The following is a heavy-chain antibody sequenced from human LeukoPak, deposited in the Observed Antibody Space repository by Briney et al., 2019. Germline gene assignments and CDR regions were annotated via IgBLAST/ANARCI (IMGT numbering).Heavy chain of an antibody. V-gene: IGHV4-39*01. Sequence: SETLSLTCTVSGGSISSSSYYWGWIRQPPGKGLEWIGSIYYSGSTYYNPSLKSRVTISVDTSKNQISLKLSSVTAADTALYYCATSSSAYSPNWFDPWGQGTLVTVSS. J-gene: IGHJ5*02. D-gene: IGHD3-16*01. CDR1: GGSISSSSYY. CDR2: IYYSGST. CDR3: ATSSSAYSPNWFDP.